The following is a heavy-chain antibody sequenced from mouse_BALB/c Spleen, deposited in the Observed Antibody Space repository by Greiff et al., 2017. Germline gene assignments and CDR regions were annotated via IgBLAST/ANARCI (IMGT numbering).Heavy chain of an antibody. J-gene: IGHJ2*01. D-gene: IGHD2-4*01. V-gene: IGHV1S81*02. CDR2: INPSNGGT. Sequence: QVQLQQSGAELVKPGASVKLSCKASGYTFTSYYMYWVKQRPGQGLEWIGEINPSNGGTNFNEKFKSKATLTVDKSSSTAYMQLSSLTSEDSAVYYCTRSLYYDYDGYYFDYWGQGTTLTVSS. CDR3: TRSLYYDYDGYYFDY. CDR1: GYTFTSYY.